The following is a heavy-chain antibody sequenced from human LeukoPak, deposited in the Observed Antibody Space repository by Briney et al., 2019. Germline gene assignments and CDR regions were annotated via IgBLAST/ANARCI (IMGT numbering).Heavy chain of an antibody. CDR1: GGSISSSSYY. CDR2: LDYSGST. CDR3: ARSQDYYEFDY. J-gene: IGHJ4*02. V-gene: IGHV4-39*01. D-gene: IGHD3-16*01. Sequence: PSETLSLTCTVSGGSISSSSYYWGWIRQPPGKGLEWIGSLDYSGSTYYNPSPQSRVTRSVDTSKNQFSLRLSSVTAADTAVYYCARSQDYYEFDYWGQGSLVTVSS.